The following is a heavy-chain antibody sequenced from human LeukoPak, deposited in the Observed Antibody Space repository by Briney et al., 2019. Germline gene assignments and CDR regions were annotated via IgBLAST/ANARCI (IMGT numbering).Heavy chain of an antibody. Sequence: GASVKVSCKASGGTFSSYAISWVRQAPGQGLEWMGGIIPIFGTANYAQKFQGRVTITADESTGTAYMELSSLRSEDTAVYYCARAPIVVVPAAMNPPYYYYYGMDVWGQGTTVTVSS. J-gene: IGHJ6*02. V-gene: IGHV1-69*13. CDR3: ARAPIVVVPAAMNPPYYYYYGMDV. CDR2: IIPIFGTA. D-gene: IGHD2-2*01. CDR1: GGTFSSYA.